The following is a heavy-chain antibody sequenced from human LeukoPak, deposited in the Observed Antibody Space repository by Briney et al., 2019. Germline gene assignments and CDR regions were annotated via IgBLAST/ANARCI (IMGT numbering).Heavy chain of an antibody. CDR2: IYSGGST. D-gene: IGHD3-16*01. CDR3: ARGGIMMSFGGVYVFDI. V-gene: IGHV3-53*01. Sequence: GGSLRLSCAASGFSISSNYISWVRQAPGKGLEWVSVIYSGGSTLFADTVKGRFTISRDNSKTTIYLQMNSLRAEDTAVYYCARGGIMMSFGGVYVFDIWGQGTMVTVSS. CDR1: GFSISSNY. J-gene: IGHJ3*02.